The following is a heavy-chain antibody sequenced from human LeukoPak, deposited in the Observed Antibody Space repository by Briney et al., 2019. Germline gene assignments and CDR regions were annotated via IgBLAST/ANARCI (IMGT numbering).Heavy chain of an antibody. CDR2: ISSSGSTI. J-gene: IGHJ4*02. CDR1: GFTFSDYY. CDR3: AKGGRSLLGSLYFDY. V-gene: IGHV3-11*01. Sequence: GGSLRLSCAASGFTFSDYYMSWIRQAPGKGLEWVSYISSSGSTIYYADSVKGRFTISRDDSKNTVYLQMNSLRAEDTAVYYCAKGGRSLLGSLYFDYWGQGALVTVSS. D-gene: IGHD1-26*01.